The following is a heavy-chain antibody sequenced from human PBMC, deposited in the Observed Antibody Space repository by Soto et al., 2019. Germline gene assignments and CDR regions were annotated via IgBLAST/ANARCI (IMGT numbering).Heavy chain of an antibody. CDR1: GGTFSSYA. Sequence: GASVQXSCKASGGTFSSYAISWVRQAPGQGLEWMGGIIPIFGTANYAQKFQGRVTITADESTSTAYMELSSLRSEDTAVYYCARIHSSSTGKKGYYYYYGMDVWGQGTTVTVSS. J-gene: IGHJ6*02. CDR3: ARIHSSSTGKKGYYYYYGMDV. V-gene: IGHV1-69*13. CDR2: IIPIFGTA. D-gene: IGHD6-6*01.